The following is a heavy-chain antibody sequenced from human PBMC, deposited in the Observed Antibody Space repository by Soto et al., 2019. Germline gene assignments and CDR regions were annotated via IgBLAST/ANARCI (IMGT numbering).Heavy chain of an antibody. CDR2: IKQSGSDR. CDR1: GFTFSSYW. V-gene: IGHV3-7*01. Sequence: EVQLVESGGGLVQPGGSLGLSCAASGFTFSSYWMSWVRLAPGKGLEWVAHIKQSGSDRYYVDSVGGRFTISRDNAKNSLYLRMNSLRVEDTAMYYCASVKSWAVSPWGQGTLVTVSS. D-gene: IGHD3-10*01. J-gene: IGHJ5*02. CDR3: ASVKSWAVSP.